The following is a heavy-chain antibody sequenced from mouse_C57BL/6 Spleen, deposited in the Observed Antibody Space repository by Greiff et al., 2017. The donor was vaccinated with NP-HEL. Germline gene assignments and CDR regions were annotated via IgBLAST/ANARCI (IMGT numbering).Heavy chain of an antibody. CDR3: TTYYGSSYRAY. D-gene: IGHD1-1*01. CDR1: GFNIKDDY. J-gene: IGHJ3*01. Sequence: EVQLQQSGAELVRPGASVKLSCTASGFNIKDDYMHWVKQRPEQGLEWIGWIDPENGDTEYASKFQGKATITADTSSNTAYLQLSSLTSEDTAVYYCTTYYGSSYRAYWGQGTLVTVSA. CDR2: IDPENGDT. V-gene: IGHV14-4*01.